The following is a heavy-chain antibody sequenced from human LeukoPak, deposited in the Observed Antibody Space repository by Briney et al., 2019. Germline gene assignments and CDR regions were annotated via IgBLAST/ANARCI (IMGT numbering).Heavy chain of an antibody. CDR1: GYTFTSYY. CDR2: IIPILGIA. J-gene: IGHJ5*02. V-gene: IGHV1-69*04. CDR3: AREGVVPAADGGWFDP. Sequence: GASVKVSCKASGYTFTSYYMHWVRQAPGQGLEWMGRIIPILGIANYAQKFQGRVTITADKSTSTAYMELSSLRSEDTAVYYCAREGVVPAADGGWFDPWGQGTLVTVSS. D-gene: IGHD2-2*01.